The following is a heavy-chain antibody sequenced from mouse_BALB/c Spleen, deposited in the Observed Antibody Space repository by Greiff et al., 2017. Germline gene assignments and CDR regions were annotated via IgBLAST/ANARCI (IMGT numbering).Heavy chain of an antibody. Sequence: EVKLVESGPGLVKPSQSLSLTCSVTGYSITSGYYWNWIRQFPGNKLEWMGYISYDGSNNYNPSLKNRISITRDTSKNQFFLKLNSVTTEDTATYYCARDKVYDGFYYAMDYWGQGTSVTVSS. J-gene: IGHJ4*01. CDR1: GYSITSGYY. CDR3: ARDKVYDGFYYAMDY. D-gene: IGHD2-3*01. V-gene: IGHV3-6*02. CDR2: ISYDGSN.